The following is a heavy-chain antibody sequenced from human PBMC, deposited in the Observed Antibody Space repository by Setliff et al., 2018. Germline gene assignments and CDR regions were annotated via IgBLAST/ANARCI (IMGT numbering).Heavy chain of an antibody. J-gene: IGHJ4*02. CDR3: VRSAVYCASDCYPRYFDS. D-gene: IGHD2-21*01. Sequence: SETLSLTCTVSGGSVRGYYWSWIRQPPGKGLEWIGYMYYSGDTNYNPSLKSRVTISVDTSKNQFSLELRSVTAADTAVYYCVRSAVYCASDCYPRYFDSWGQGTLVTVSS. CDR1: GGSVRGYY. CDR2: MYYSGDT. V-gene: IGHV4-59*08.